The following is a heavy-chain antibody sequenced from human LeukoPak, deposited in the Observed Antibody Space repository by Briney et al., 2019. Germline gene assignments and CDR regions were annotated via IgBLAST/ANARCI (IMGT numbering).Heavy chain of an antibody. V-gene: IGHV1-2*02. D-gene: IGHD2-21*02. CDR2: INPNSGGT. CDR3: ARATYCGGDCYLPDY. J-gene: IGHJ4*02. Sequence: GASVKVSCKASGYTFTGYYMHWVRQAPGQGLEWMGWINPNSGGTNYAQKFQGRVTMTRDTSISTAYMELSRLRSDDTAVYYCARATYCGGDCYLPDYWGQGTLVTVSS. CDR1: GYTFTGYY.